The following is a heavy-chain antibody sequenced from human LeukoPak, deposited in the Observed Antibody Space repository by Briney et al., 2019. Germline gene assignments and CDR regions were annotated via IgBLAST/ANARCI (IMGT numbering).Heavy chain of an antibody. CDR1: GFTFDDYG. V-gene: IGHV3-20*04. D-gene: IGHD2-2*01. J-gene: IGHJ3*02. Sequence: GGSLRLSCAASGFTFDDYGMGWVRQAPGKGLEWVSGINWNGGSTGYADSVKGRFTISRDNARNSLYLQMNSLRAEDTALYYCARGVVPAARGAFDIWGQGTMVTVSS. CDR3: ARGVVPAARGAFDI. CDR2: INWNGGST.